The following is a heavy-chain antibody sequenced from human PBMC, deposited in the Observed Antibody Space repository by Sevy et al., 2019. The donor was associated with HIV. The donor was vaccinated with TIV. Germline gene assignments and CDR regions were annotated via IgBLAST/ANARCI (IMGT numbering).Heavy chain of an antibody. V-gene: IGHV4-30-4*01. J-gene: IGHJ5*02. Sequence: SETLSLTCTVSGGSISSGDYYWSWIRQPPGKGLEWIGYIYYSGSTYYNPSLKSRVTISVDTSKNQFSLKLSSVTAADTAVYYCAREARYEYVWGSYRQGFDPWGQGTLVTVSS. CDR3: AREARYEYVWGSYRQGFDP. CDR2: IYYSGST. D-gene: IGHD3-16*02. CDR1: GGSISSGDYY.